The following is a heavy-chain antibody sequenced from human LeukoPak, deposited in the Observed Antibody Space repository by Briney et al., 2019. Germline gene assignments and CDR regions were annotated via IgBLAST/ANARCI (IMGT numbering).Heavy chain of an antibody. CDR1: GFTFYMYA. Sequence: GGSLTLSCQASGFTFYMYAMSWVRQAPGKGLEWVASMCDTAGCTFYPDSVKGRFTISRDNSKNVLYLRMNSLTAEDTAIYYCAKDRPNFHENSGHYYRRDGDSWGQGTLVTASS. D-gene: IGHD3-22*01. CDR2: MCDTAGCT. V-gene: IGHV3-23*01. J-gene: IGHJ5*01. CDR3: AKDRPNFHENSGHYYRRDGDS.